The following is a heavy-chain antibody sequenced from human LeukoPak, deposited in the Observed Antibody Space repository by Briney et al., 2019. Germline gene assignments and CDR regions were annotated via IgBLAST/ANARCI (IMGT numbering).Heavy chain of an antibody. CDR3: ARGREIHGGSDAKLDDY. CDR2: ISPRSGDT. CDR1: GYSFTDYY. V-gene: IGHV1-2*02. J-gene: IGHJ4*02. Sequence: ASVTVSCTASGYSFTDYYMHWVRQAPGQGLEWMGWISPRSGDTSYAQKFQGRVTITRDTSINTVDMDLSGLTSDDTAVFYCARGREIHGGSDAKLDDYWGQGTLVTVSS. D-gene: IGHD3-10*01.